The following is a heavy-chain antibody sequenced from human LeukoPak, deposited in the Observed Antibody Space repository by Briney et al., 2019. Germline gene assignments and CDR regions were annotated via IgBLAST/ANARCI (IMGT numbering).Heavy chain of an antibody. CDR2: VYNSGTP. Sequence: SQTLSLTCTVSGVPFSGTYSWTWIRQPAGKGLEWIGYVYNSGTPNYNPSLKSRLTISVDTSKNQFSLKLSSVIAADTAVYYCARIHCTSTTCRRHIDFWGQGTLVTVSS. J-gene: IGHJ4*02. V-gene: IGHV4-61*01. CDR3: ARIHCTSTTCRRHIDF. CDR1: GVPFSGTYS. D-gene: IGHD2-2*01.